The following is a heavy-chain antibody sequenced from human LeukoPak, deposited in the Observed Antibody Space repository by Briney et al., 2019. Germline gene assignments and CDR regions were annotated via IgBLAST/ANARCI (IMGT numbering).Heavy chain of an antibody. CDR1: GGSITTTNYY. V-gene: IGHV4-39*02. CDR2: IYYSGTT. D-gene: IGHD7-27*01. J-gene: IGHJ3*02. CDR3: ARESLTGAPVDI. Sequence: PSETLSLTCTVSGGSITTTNYYWGWIRQPPGKGLEWIGSIYYSGTTYYNPSLKSRVTISVDTSKSEFSLKLSSVTAADTAVYYCARESLTGAPVDIWGQGTMVTVSS.